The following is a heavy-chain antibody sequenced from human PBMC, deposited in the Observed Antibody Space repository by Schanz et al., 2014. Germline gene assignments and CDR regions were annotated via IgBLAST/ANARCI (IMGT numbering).Heavy chain of an antibody. V-gene: IGHV1-18*01. J-gene: IGHJ4*02. D-gene: IGHD1-26*01. Sequence: QVQLVQSGAEVKKAGASVKVSCKVSGYTLSKLSIHWVRQAPGKGLEWMGWISAYSGNSKYAQKLQGRVTMTTDTSTSTVYMELRSLTSDDSAVYYCARDRDQWDGNYLDYWGQGTLVTVSS. CDR3: ARDRDQWDGNYLDY. CDR2: ISAYSGNS. CDR1: GYTLSKLS.